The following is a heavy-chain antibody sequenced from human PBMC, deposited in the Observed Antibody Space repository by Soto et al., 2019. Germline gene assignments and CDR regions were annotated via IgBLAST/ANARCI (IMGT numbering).Heavy chain of an antibody. Sequence: GESLKISCKGSGYSFAGYWITWVRQKPGKGLEWMGRIDPSDSQTYYSPSFRGHVAISVTKSITTVFLQWSSLRASDTAMYYCARQIYDSDTGPNFQYYFDSWGQGTPVTVSS. D-gene: IGHD3-22*01. CDR3: ARQIYDSDTGPNFQYYFDS. J-gene: IGHJ4*02. V-gene: IGHV5-10-1*01. CDR2: IDPSDSQT. CDR1: GYSFAGYW.